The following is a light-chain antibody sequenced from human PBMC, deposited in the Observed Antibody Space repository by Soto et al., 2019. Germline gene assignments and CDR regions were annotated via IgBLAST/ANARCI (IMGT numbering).Light chain of an antibody. CDR2: QHS. J-gene: IGLJ2*01. CDR1: KLGNEY. V-gene: IGLV3-1*01. Sequence: SYELTQPPSVSVSPGQTASITCSGDKLGNEYVFWYQQRPGQSPVPVIYQHSMRPSGIPERFSGSTSGNTATLTISGTQTVDEADYYCQAWDSSIAVFGGGTKLTVL. CDR3: QAWDSSIAV.